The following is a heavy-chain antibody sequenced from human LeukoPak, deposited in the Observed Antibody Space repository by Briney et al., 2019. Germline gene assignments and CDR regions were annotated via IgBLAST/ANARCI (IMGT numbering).Heavy chain of an antibody. CDR2: INPGGGST. J-gene: IGHJ4*02. Sequence: ASVKVSCKASGYTFTSYYMHWVRQAPGQGLEWMGIINPGGGSTSYAQKFQGRVTMTRDMSTTTLYMELSSLRSEDTAVYYCARVWGTVTTPTWFDYWGQGTLVTVSS. CDR1: GYTFTSYY. D-gene: IGHD4-17*01. CDR3: ARVWGTVTTPTWFDY. V-gene: IGHV1-46*01.